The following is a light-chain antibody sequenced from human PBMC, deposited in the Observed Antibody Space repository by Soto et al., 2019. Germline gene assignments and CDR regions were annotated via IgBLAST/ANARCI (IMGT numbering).Light chain of an antibody. J-gene: IGLJ1*01. CDR3: GTWDSSLIAL. Sequence: QSVLTQPPSVSAAPGQKVTLSCSENSSNIGSNDVSWYQQLPGKAPKLLIYENSQRPSGIPDRFSGSKSGTSATLGITGLQTGDEADYYCGTWDSSLIALFGTGTKVTVL. V-gene: IGLV1-51*02. CDR2: ENS. CDR1: SSNIGSND.